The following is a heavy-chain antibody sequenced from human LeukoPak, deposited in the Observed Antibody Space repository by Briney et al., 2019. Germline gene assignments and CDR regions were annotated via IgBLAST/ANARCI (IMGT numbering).Heavy chain of an antibody. CDR3: ARAGTTVTYFDY. V-gene: IGHV4-59*01. Sequence: PSETLSLTCTVSGYSISSYYWSWIRQPPGKGLEWIGYIYYSGSTNYNPSLKSRVTISVDTSKNQFTLKLSSVTAADTAVYYCARAGTTVTYFDYWGQGTLVTVSS. CDR2: IYYSGST. J-gene: IGHJ4*02. CDR1: GYSISSYY. D-gene: IGHD4-17*01.